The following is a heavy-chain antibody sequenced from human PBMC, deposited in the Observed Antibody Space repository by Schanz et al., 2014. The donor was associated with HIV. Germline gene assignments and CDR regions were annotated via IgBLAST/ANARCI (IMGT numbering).Heavy chain of an antibody. CDR1: GYTFINYD. Sequence: QVQLVQSGAEVKKPGASVKVSCKASGYTFINYDIHWVRQASGLGLEWMGWMNPSTGNSGYAQMFQVRVTMTRDTSISTAYLEVDSLKSEDTAVYYCARGSWYSSGWVDDQYYYDVDVWGQGTTVTVSS. V-gene: IGHV1-8*01. CDR2: MNPSTGNS. CDR3: ARGSWYSSGWVDDQYYYDVDV. D-gene: IGHD6-19*01. J-gene: IGHJ6*02.